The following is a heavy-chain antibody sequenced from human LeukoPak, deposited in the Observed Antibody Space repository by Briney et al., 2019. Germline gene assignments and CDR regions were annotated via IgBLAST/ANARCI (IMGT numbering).Heavy chain of an antibody. Sequence: RPGGSLRLSCAASGFTFDDYAMHWVRQAPGKGLEWVSGISWNSGSIGYADSVKGRFTISRDNAKNSLYLQMNSLRAEDMALYYCAAAGTSFDYWGQGTLVTVSS. J-gene: IGHJ4*02. V-gene: IGHV3-9*03. D-gene: IGHD6-13*01. CDR1: GFTFDDYA. CDR3: AAAGTSFDY. CDR2: ISWNSGSI.